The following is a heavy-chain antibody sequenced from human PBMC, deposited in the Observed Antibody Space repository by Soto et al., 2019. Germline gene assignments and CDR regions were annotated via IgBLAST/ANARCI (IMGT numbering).Heavy chain of an antibody. CDR1: GFTFSSYA. CDR2: ISGSGGST. D-gene: IGHD6-19*01. CDR3: AKDSGIAVAASGY. J-gene: IGHJ4*02. V-gene: IGHV3-23*01. Sequence: PXGSLILSCAASGFTFSSYAMSLVRQAPGKGLEWVSAISGSGGSTYYADSVKGRFTISRDNSKNTLYLQMNSLRAEDTAVYYCAKDSGIAVAASGYWGQGTLVTVSS.